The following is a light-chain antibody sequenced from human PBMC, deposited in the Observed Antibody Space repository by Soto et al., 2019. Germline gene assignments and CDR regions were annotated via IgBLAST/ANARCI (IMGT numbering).Light chain of an antibody. CDR3: AAWDDSLSGPV. CDR2: NNN. V-gene: IGLV1-47*02. Sequence: QSVLTQPPSASGTPGQRVTISCSGSTSNLGSHFVYWYQQLPGTAPKLLIYNNNQRPSGVPDRFSGSKSGTSASLAISGLRSDDESDYYCAAWDDSLSGPVFGGGTKVTAL. CDR1: TSNLGSHF. J-gene: IGLJ3*02.